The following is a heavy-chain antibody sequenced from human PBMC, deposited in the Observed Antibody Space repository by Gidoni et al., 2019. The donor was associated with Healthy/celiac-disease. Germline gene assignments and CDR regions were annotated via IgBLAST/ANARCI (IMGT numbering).Heavy chain of an antibody. V-gene: IGHV3-7*01. Sequence: EVQLVESGGGLVQPGGSLRLSCAASGFTFSSYWMSWVRQAPGKGLEWVAKRKQDGREKDYVDCVKGRFNISRDNGKNSLYLQKNSMRAEETAVYYWAREGGYCTNGVCYTADYYGMDVWGQGTTVTVSS. D-gene: IGHD2-8*01. CDR3: AREGGYCTNGVCYTADYYGMDV. CDR2: RKQDGREK. J-gene: IGHJ6*02. CDR1: GFTFSSYW.